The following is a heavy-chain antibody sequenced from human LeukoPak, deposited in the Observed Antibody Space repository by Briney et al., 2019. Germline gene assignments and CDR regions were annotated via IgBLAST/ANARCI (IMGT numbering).Heavy chain of an antibody. D-gene: IGHD6-13*01. Sequence: GGSLRLSCAASGFTFSSYWMHWVRQAPGKGLEWVSLISWDGDSTYYSDSVKGRFTISRDNSKNSLYLQMNSLRTEDTALYYCTKGGVRYGSWYNFVFDYWGQGTLVTVSS. V-gene: IGHV3-43D*03. J-gene: IGHJ4*02. CDR3: TKGGVRYGSWYNFVFDY. CDR1: GFTFSSYW. CDR2: ISWDGDST.